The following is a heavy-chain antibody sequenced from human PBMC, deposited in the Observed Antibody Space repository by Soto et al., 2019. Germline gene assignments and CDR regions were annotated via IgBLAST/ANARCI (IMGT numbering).Heavy chain of an antibody. J-gene: IGHJ6*02. V-gene: IGHV3-48*02. CDR2: ISSSSTGM. Sequence: GGSLRLSCAASGFTFSSYSMKWVRQAPGKGLEWVSHISSSSTGMYYADSVKGRFIVSRDTAKNSLYLQMNNLRDEDTAVYHCTRAGRGAAVVGDLGYFYDGMDVWGQGTTVTVSS. CDR3: TRAGRGAAVVGDLGYFYDGMDV. CDR1: GFTFSSYS. D-gene: IGHD3-16*01.